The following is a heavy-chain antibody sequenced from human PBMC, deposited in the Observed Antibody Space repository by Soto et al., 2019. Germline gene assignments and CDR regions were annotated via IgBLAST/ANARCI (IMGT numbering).Heavy chain of an antibody. V-gene: IGHV3-23*01. CDR2: ISGSGGST. Sequence: GGSLRLSCAASGFTFSSYAMSWVRQAPGKGLEWVSAISGSGGSTYYADSVKGRFTISRDNSKNTLYLQMNSLRAEDTAVYYCVNQFTYYDYIWGSYRSRPYYMDVWGKGTTVTVSS. CDR3: VNQFTYYDYIWGSYRSRPYYMDV. CDR1: GFTFSSYA. J-gene: IGHJ6*03. D-gene: IGHD3-16*02.